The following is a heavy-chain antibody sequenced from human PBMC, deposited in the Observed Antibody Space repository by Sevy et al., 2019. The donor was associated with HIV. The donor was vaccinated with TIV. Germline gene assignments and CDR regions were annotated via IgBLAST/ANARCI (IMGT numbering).Heavy chain of an antibody. J-gene: IGHJ4*02. Sequence: GGSLRLSCVASGFTFSSYWMSWVRQAPGKGLEWVANIKQDESEKYYVDSVKGRFTISRDNAKNSLYLQMNSLRAEDTAVYYCPRDLGWMQHPLDSRGQGTLVTVSS. D-gene: IGHD2-2*03. V-gene: IGHV3-7*01. CDR1: GFTFSSYW. CDR2: IKQDESEK. CDR3: PRDLGWMQHPLDS.